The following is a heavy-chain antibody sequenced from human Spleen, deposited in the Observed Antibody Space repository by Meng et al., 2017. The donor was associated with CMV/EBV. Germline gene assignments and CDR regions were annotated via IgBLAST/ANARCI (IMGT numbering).Heavy chain of an antibody. CDR3: AREKGYDWNYGFDY. J-gene: IGHJ4*02. V-gene: IGHV4-59*11. CDR1: AGSSSNRY. CDR2: VFSNGGT. D-gene: IGHD1-20*01. Sequence: TVSAGSSSNRYWSWIRQSPGKGLEWIGYVFSNGGTNYNPSLKSRVTISVDTSKNQFSLTLSSVTAADTAVYYCAREKGYDWNYGFDYWGRGALVTVSS.